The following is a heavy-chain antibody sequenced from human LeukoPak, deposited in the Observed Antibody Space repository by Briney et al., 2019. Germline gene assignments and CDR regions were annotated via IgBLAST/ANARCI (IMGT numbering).Heavy chain of an antibody. CDR1: GYTFTSYA. Sequence: ASVKVSCKASGYTFTSYAMHWVRQAPGQRLEWMGWTNAGNGNTKYSQKFQGRVTITRDTSASTAYLELSSLRSEDTAVYYCARDYYYDSSGYYSHFDYWGQGTLVTVSS. V-gene: IGHV1-3*01. CDR2: TNAGNGNT. J-gene: IGHJ4*02. CDR3: ARDYYYDSSGYYSHFDY. D-gene: IGHD3-22*01.